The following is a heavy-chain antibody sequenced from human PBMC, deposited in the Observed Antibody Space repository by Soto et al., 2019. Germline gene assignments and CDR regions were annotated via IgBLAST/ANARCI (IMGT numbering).Heavy chain of an antibody. CDR2: ISAYNGNT. CDR3: ARDIVVVPAAIRWDYYYYGMDV. D-gene: IGHD2-2*02. CDR1: GYTFTSYG. Sequence: ASVKVSCKASGYTFTSYGISWVRQAPGQGLEWMGWISAYNGNTNYAQKLRGRVTMTTDTSTSTAYMELRSLRSDDTAVYYCARDIVVVPAAIRWDYYYYGMDVWGQGTTVTVSS. J-gene: IGHJ6*02. V-gene: IGHV1-18*04.